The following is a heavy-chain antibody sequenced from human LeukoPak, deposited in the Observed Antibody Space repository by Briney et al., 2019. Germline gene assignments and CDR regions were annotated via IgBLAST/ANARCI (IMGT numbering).Heavy chain of an antibody. D-gene: IGHD3-16*01. J-gene: IGHJ4*02. Sequence: ASVKVSCKASGYTFTSYAMHWVRQAPGQRLEWMGWINAGNGNTKYSQKFQGRVTITRDTSASTAYMELSSLRSEDTAVYYCAREALSPPSSSLPPGGFDYWGQGTLVTVSP. CDR1: GYTFTSYA. V-gene: IGHV1-3*01. CDR2: INAGNGNT. CDR3: AREALSPPSSSLPPGGFDY.